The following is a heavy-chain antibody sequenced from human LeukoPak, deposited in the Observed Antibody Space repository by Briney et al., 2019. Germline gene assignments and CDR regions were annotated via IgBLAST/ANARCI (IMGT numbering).Heavy chain of an antibody. V-gene: IGHV1-2*02. D-gene: IGHD6-13*01. Sequence: ASVKVSCKASGYTLTTYYIHWVRQAPGQGLEWMGWINPNSGGTNYAQKFQGRVTMTRDTSISTAYMELSRLRSDDTAVYYCARARAWYSSSWYWFDPWGQGTLVTVSS. CDR3: ARARAWYSSSWYWFDP. J-gene: IGHJ5*02. CDR1: GYTLTTYY. CDR2: INPNSGGT.